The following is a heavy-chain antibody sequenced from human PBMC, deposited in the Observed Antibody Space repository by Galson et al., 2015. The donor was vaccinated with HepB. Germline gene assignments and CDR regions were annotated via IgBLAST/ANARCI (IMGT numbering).Heavy chain of an antibody. Sequence: QSGAEVKKPGESLKIPCKGSGYSFTSYWIGWVRQMPGKGLEWMGIIYPGDSDTRYSPSFQGQVTISADKSISTAYLQWSSLKASDTAMYYCARRSYYDSSGYYPNWFDPWGQGTLVTVSS. CDR1: GYSFTSYW. CDR2: IYPGDSDT. CDR3: ARRSYYDSSGYYPNWFDP. J-gene: IGHJ5*02. D-gene: IGHD3-22*01. V-gene: IGHV5-51*01.